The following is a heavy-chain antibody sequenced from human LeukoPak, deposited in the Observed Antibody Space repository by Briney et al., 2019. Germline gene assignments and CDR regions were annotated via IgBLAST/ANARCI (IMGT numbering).Heavy chain of an antibody. V-gene: IGHV4-34*01. CDR3: ARQLQHYDSSGYWRYNWFDP. D-gene: IGHD3-22*01. CDR2: INHSGST. J-gene: IGHJ5*02. CDR1: GGSFSGYY. Sequence: KASETLSLTCAVYGGSFSGYYWSWIRQPPGKGLEWIGEINHSGSTNYNPSLKSRVTISVDTSKNQFSLKLSSVTAADTAVYYCARQLQHYDSSGYWRYNWFDPWGQGTLVTVSS.